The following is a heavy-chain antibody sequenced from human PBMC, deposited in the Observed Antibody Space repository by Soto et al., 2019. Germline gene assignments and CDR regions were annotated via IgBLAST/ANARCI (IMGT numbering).Heavy chain of an antibody. Sequence: EVQLLESGGALVQPGGSLRLSCAASEFTFSTSGMTWVRLAPGRGLDYVSAINPSGSRTYYADSVKGRFTISRDNSKNTLYLQMNSLRAEDTAIYYCAKTPRGGDYGDWSFDLWGRGTLVTVSS. CDR3: AKTPRGGDYGDWSFDL. D-gene: IGHD4-17*01. V-gene: IGHV3-23*05. J-gene: IGHJ2*01. CDR1: EFTFSTSG. CDR2: INPSGSRT.